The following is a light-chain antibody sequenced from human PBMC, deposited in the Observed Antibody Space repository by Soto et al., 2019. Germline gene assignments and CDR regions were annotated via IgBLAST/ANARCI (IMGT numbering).Light chain of an antibody. J-gene: IGLJ3*02. CDR3: QSYDTRLSGLV. Sequence: QSVLTQPPSVSGAPGQTVTISCTGSSSNIGAGSDFHWYQQVPGPAPKLLIFANTFRPSRVPDRFSASTSGTSASLAIAGVQAEDEADYYCQSYDTRLSGLVFGGGTQLTVL. CDR1: SSNIGAGSD. CDR2: ANT. V-gene: IGLV1-40*01.